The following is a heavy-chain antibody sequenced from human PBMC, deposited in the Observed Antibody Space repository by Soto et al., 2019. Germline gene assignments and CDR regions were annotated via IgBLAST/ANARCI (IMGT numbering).Heavy chain of an antibody. J-gene: IGHJ4*02. CDR1: GGSISSGGYY. CDR3: AREPLT. V-gene: IGHV4-31*03. CDR2: FYYSATT. Sequence: QVQLQESGPGLVKPSQTLSLTCTVSGGSISSGGYYWSWNRQHPGKGRAWSRYFYYSATTYYTPFLRRRVTIAVDTSKNQLSLILSSVTAADTAVDYCAREPLTWGQGTRFTVSS.